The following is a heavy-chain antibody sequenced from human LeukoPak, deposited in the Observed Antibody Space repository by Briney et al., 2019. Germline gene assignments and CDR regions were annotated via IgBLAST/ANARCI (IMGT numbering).Heavy chain of an antibody. CDR2: IYSGGST. CDR1: GFTVSSNY. CDR3: ARHIAAALDY. Sequence: PGGSLRLSCAAYGFTVSSNYMSWVRQAPGKGLEWVSVIYSGGSTYYADSVKGRFTISRDNSKNTLYLQMNSLRAEDTAVYYCARHIAAALDYWGQGTLVTVSS. J-gene: IGHJ4*02. V-gene: IGHV3-66*02. D-gene: IGHD6-13*01.